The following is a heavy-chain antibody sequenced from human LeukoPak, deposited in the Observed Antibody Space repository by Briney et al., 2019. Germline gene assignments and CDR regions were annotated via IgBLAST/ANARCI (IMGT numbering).Heavy chain of an antibody. J-gene: IGHJ3*02. D-gene: IGHD5-12*01. CDR3: ARGGIVATIFAFDI. V-gene: IGHV4-30-4*01. Sequence: SQTLSLTCTVSGGSISSGDYYWSWIRQPPGKGLEWIGYIYYSGSTYYNPSLKSRVTISVDTSKNQFSLKLSSVTAADTAVYYCARGGIVATIFAFDIWGQGTMVTVSS. CDR1: GGSISSGDYY. CDR2: IYYSGST.